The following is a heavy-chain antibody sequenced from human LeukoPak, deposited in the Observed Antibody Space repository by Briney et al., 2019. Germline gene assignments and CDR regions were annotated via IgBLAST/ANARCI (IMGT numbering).Heavy chain of an antibody. D-gene: IGHD3-16*01. Sequence: PGGSLRLSCAASGFTFSSYAMSWVRQAPGKGLEWVSGISGSGDNTYYADSVKGRFTISRDNSKNTLYLQINSLRAEDTAVYYCAKRSRNYGDFDHWGQGTLVTVSS. V-gene: IGHV3-23*01. CDR1: GFTFSSYA. CDR3: AKRSRNYGDFDH. J-gene: IGHJ4*02. CDR2: ISGSGDNT.